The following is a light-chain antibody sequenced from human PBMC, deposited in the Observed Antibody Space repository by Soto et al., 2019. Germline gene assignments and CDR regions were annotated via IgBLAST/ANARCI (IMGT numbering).Light chain of an antibody. Sequence: QSALTQPASVSGSPGQSIVISCTGTTSDIGGYNFVSWYQQHPGKAPKLMIFDVNHRPSGVSNRFSGSKSGNTASLTISGLLAEDEADYYCCSYSAGSNIVLFGGGTKLTVL. CDR3: CSYSAGSNIVL. CDR2: DVN. J-gene: IGLJ2*01. V-gene: IGLV2-14*03. CDR1: TSDIGGYNF.